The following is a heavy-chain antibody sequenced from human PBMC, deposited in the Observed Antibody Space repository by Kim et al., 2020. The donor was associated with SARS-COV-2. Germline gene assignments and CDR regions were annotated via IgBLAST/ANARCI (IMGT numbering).Heavy chain of an antibody. CDR3: ARRGGYCKADRCYTRPYF. D-gene: IGHD2-15*01. CDR1: GYTFHNYW. J-gene: IGHJ4*01. CDR2: IYPGDSDV. V-gene: IGHV5-51*01. Sequence: GESLKISCKASGYTFHNYWIGWVRQLPGKGLGWMGNIYPGDSDVRYDSSFEGQVIMSADMSVDTAYLQWSSLETSDTAIYYCARRGGYCKADRCYTRPYF.